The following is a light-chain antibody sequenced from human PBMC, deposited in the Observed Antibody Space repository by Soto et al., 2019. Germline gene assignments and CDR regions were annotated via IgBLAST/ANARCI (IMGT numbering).Light chain of an antibody. J-gene: IGKJ4*01. CDR1: QSVSSD. CDR3: QQYNKWPLT. V-gene: IGKV3-15*01. CDR2: DTS. Sequence: EIVMTQSPATLSVSPGERATLSCRASQSVSSDLVWYQQKAGQAPRLLIYDTSTRATGIPARFSGSGSGTEFTLTISSLQSEDSAVYHCQQYNKWPLTFDGGTKVDIK.